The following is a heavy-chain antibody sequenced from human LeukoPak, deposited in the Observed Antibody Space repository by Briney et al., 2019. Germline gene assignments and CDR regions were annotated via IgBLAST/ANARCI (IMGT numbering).Heavy chain of an antibody. CDR1: GYTFTGYY. Sequence: ASVKVSCKASGYTFTGYYMHWVRQAPGKGLEWMGGFDPEDGETIYAQKFQGRVTMTEDTSTDTAYMELSSLRSEDTAVYYCATTTYYYDSSGYLDYWGQGTLVTVSS. CDR2: FDPEDGET. V-gene: IGHV1-24*01. D-gene: IGHD3-22*01. J-gene: IGHJ4*02. CDR3: ATTTYYYDSSGYLDY.